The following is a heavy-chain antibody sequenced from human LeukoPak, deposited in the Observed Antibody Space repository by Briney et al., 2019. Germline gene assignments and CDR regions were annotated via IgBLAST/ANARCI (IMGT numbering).Heavy chain of an antibody. D-gene: IGHD3-10*01. CDR3: ARGPEYGSGTSEFDY. CDR1: GFTVSRNY. CDR2: IYSGGDT. J-gene: IGHJ4*02. V-gene: IGHV3-53*01. Sequence: QPGGSLRLSCATSGFTVSRNYMTWVRQAPGKGLECVSVIYSGGDTYYADSVKGRFTISRDNSKNTLYLQMNSLRAEDTAIYYCARGPEYGSGTSEFDYWAREPWSPSPQ.